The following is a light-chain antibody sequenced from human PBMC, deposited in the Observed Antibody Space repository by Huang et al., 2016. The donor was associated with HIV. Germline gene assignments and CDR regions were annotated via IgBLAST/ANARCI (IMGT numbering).Light chain of an antibody. J-gene: IGKJ1*01. V-gene: IGKV2-28*01. CDR3: MQALQTPRP. Sequence: DIVMTQSPLSLSVTPGEPASISCRSSQSLLHSNGYNYLDWYLQRPGQSPQLLIYLGSYRASGVPDRFHGSESVADFTLKIRRVEAGDVGVYYCMQALQTPRPFGQGTKVEIK. CDR1: QSLLHSNGYNY. CDR2: LGS.